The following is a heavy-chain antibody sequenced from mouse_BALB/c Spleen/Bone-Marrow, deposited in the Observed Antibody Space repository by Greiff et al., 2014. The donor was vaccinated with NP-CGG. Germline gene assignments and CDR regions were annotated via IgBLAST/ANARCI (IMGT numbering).Heavy chain of an antibody. J-gene: IGHJ4*01. CDR2: IYPGDGDT. CDR3: ARGVPMDY. V-gene: IGHV1-80*01. CDR1: GYAFSSYW. Sequence: LQESGAELVRPGSSVKISCKASGYAFSSYWMNWVKQRPGQGLEWIGQIYPGDGDTNYNGKFKGKATLTADKSSSTAYMQLSSLTSGDSAVYFCARGVPMDYWGQGTSVTVSS.